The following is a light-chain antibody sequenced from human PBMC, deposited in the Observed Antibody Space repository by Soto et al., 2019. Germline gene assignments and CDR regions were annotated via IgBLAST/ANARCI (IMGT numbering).Light chain of an antibody. V-gene: IGLV1-51*01. CDR3: GTWDSSLSAGV. CDR2: TTS. J-gene: IGLJ3*02. CDR1: NVGRHE. Sequence: QSVVTQPPSVSGTPGQGVIISCSNVGRHEVSWYQQVPGMAPKLLIHTTSQRPSGVPDRFSASKSGTSATLGITGLQTGDEADYYCGTWDSSLSAGVFGGGTKLTVL.